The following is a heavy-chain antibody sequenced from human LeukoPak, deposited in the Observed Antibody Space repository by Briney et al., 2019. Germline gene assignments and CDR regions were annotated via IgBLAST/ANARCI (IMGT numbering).Heavy chain of an antibody. CDR1: GGSISSHY. Sequence: SETLSLTCTVSGGSISSHYWSWLRQPPGKGLEWIGYIYYSGSTNYNPSLKSRVTISVDTSKNQFSLKLSSVTAADTAVYYCARDSHYYDSSGYGLGPWGQGTLVTVSS. J-gene: IGHJ5*02. V-gene: IGHV4-59*11. D-gene: IGHD3-22*01. CDR2: IYYSGST. CDR3: ARDSHYYDSSGYGLGP.